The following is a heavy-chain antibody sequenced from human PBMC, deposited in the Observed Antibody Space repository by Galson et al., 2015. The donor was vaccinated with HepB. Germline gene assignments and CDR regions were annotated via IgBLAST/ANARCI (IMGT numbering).Heavy chain of an antibody. CDR2: IRSKDYDETT. CDR1: GFIVDDYG. Sequence: SLRLSCATSGFIVDDYGLSWVRQAPGKGLEWVGLIRSKDYDETTEYAASVKDRFTISRDNSKGVAYLQMNSLKTEDTAVYYCSRASHGIVGWWFDSWGQGILVTVSS. CDR3: SRASHGIVGWWFDS. D-gene: IGHD1-26*01. J-gene: IGHJ5*01. V-gene: IGHV3-49*04.